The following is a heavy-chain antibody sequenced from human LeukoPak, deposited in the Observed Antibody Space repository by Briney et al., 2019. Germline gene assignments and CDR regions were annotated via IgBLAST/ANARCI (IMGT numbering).Heavy chain of an antibody. CDR2: IYSSGSA. D-gene: IGHD3-22*01. CDR1: GGSISSYY. J-gene: IGHJ4*02. V-gene: IGHV4-4*08. CDR3: ASLDSSGYYSDY. Sequence: SETLSLTCTVSGGSISSYYWSWIRQPPGKGLDWIGYIYSSGSANYNPSLKSRVTISVDTSKNQFSLKLSSVTAADTAVYYCASLDSSGYYSDYWGQGSLVTVSS.